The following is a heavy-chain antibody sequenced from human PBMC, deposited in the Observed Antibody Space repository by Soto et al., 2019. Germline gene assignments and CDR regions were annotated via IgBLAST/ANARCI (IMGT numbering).Heavy chain of an antibody. CDR2: IKQDGSEK. V-gene: IGHV3-7*01. CDR1: GFTFSNYW. CDR3: ARIASTGRGWDV. Sequence: EVQLVASGGGLVQPGGSLRLPCAASGFTFSNYWMSWVRQAPVKGLEWVGNIKQDGSEKNYVDFVEGRFTISRDNAENSLYLQVNSLRVEDTAVYYCARIASTGRGWDVWGQGTTVVVSS. D-gene: IGHD6-13*01. J-gene: IGHJ6*02.